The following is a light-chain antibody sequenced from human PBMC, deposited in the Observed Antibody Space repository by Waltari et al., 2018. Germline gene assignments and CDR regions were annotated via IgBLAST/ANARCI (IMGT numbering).Light chain of an antibody. CDR3: AVWDDNLSGVV. J-gene: IGLJ1*01. CDR2: TND. V-gene: IGLV1-44*01. CDR1: SSNFGVNV. Sequence: QSVLAQPPPVSGPPGQRVTIFLSGGSSNFGVNVVNWYQHLPGTSPRLLIFTNDQRPSGVPDRFSGSKSGTSASLAISGLQSEDEGHYYCAVWDDNLSGVVFGAGTQVTVL.